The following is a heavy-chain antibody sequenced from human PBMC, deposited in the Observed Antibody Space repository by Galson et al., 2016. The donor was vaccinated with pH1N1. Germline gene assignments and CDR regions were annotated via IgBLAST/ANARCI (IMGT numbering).Heavy chain of an antibody. CDR2: IIGMFGTT. Sequence: SVKVSCKASGGTFSSFAISWVRQAPGQGLEWMGGIIGMFGTTNYAQRFQGRLTITADEMTSTAYMELSSLRSEDTAVYYCARSSGYYLAYFQHWGQGTLVTVSS. CDR1: GGTFSSFA. D-gene: IGHD3-22*01. V-gene: IGHV1-69*13. J-gene: IGHJ1*01. CDR3: ARSSGYYLAYFQH.